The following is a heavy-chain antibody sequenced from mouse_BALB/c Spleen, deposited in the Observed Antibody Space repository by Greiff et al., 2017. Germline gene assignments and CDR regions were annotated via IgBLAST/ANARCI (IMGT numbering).Heavy chain of an antibody. CDR2: IWGDGST. D-gene: IGHD2-3*01. V-gene: IGHV2-6-7*01. Sequence: VQLKESGPGLVAPSQSLSITCTVSGFSFTGLGVNWVRPPPGKGLEWLGMIWGDGSTDYNLALKSRLSISKDNSKSQVFLKMNSLQTDDTARYYCARIEKSDGYFYFDYWGQGTTLTVSS. CDR1: GFSFTGLG. CDR3: ARIEKSDGYFYFDY. J-gene: IGHJ2*01.